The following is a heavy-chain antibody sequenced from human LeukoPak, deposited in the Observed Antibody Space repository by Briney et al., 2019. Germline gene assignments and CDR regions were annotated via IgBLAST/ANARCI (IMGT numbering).Heavy chain of an antibody. CDR3: ARSRAFNSGAFDP. J-gene: IGHJ5*02. V-gene: IGHV4-31*03. D-gene: IGHD1-26*01. Sequence: SETLSLTCTVSGGSISSGGYYWSWIRQHPGKGLEWIGYNYYSGSTYYNPSLKSRVTISVDTSKNQFSLKLSSVTAADTAVYYCARSRAFNSGAFDPWGQGSLVTVSS. CDR2: NYYSGST. CDR1: GGSISSGGYY.